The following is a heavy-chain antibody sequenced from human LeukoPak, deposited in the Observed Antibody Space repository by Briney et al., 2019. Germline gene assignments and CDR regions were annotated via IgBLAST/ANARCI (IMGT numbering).Heavy chain of an antibody. Sequence: GGTLRLSCAASGFTFSSYAMSWVRQAPGKGLEWDSAISGSGGSTYYADSVKGRFTVSRDNSKNTLYLQMNSLRAEDTAVYYCAKAYSSGWPNYGMDVWGQGTTVTVSS. V-gene: IGHV3-23*01. CDR2: ISGSGGST. J-gene: IGHJ6*02. CDR3: AKAYSSGWPNYGMDV. D-gene: IGHD6-19*01. CDR1: GFTFSSYA.